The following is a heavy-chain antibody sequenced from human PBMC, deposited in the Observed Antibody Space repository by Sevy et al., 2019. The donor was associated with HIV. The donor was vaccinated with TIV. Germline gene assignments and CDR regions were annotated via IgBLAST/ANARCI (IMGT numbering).Heavy chain of an antibody. Sequence: ASVKVSCKASGYTFTGYYMHWVRQAPGQGLEWMGRINPNSGGTNYAQKFQGRVTMTRETSISTAYMELSRRRSDDTAVYYCARDGDSSALGWFDPWGQGTLVTVSS. CDR2: INPNSGGT. D-gene: IGHD3-22*01. CDR1: GYTFTGYY. J-gene: IGHJ5*02. CDR3: ARDGDSSALGWFDP. V-gene: IGHV1-2*06.